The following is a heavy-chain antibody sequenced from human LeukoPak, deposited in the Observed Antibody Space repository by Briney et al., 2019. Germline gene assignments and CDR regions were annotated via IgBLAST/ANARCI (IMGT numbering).Heavy chain of an antibody. CDR1: GYTFTGYY. Sequence: ASVKVSCKASGYTFTGYYMHWVRQAPGQGLKWMGWINPNSGGTNYAQKFQGRVTMTRDTSISTAYMELSRLRSDDTAVYYCARGGELLRSSWFDPWGQGTLVTVSS. J-gene: IGHJ5*02. CDR3: ARGGELLRSSWFDP. CDR2: INPNSGGT. D-gene: IGHD1-26*01. V-gene: IGHV1-2*02.